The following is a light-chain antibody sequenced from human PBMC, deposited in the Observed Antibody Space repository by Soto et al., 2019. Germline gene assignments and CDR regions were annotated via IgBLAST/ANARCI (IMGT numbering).Light chain of an antibody. CDR2: KVS. Sequence: DAVMTQSPLSLPVTLGQPASISCKSSQNLLYSDGNTYLNWFQQRPGQAPRRLIAKVSNRDSGVPDRFSGSESGSDFTLKISRVEAEDVGIYYCMQATHWPYTFGQGTKLEIK. J-gene: IGKJ2*01. CDR1: QNLLYSDGNTY. V-gene: IGKV2-30*01. CDR3: MQATHWPYT.